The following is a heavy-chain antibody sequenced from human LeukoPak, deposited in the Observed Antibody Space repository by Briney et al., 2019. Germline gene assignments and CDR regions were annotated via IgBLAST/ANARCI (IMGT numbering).Heavy chain of an antibody. CDR1: GFTFSSYG. CDR3: AKEGDYYGSGSYRDAFNI. CDR2: IRYDGINK. J-gene: IGHJ3*02. Sequence: GGSLRLSCAASGFTFSSYGMHWVRQAPGKGLEWVAFIRYDGINKYSADSVKGRFTISRDNFKNTLYLQMNSLRAEDTAVYYCAKEGDYYGSGSYRDAFNIWGQGIMVTVSS. D-gene: IGHD3-10*01. V-gene: IGHV3-30*02.